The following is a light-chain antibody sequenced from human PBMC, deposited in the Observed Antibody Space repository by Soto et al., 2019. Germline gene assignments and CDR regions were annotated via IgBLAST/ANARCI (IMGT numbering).Light chain of an antibody. Sequence: DIQMTQSPGSLSASVGDGFTITCRASQSISSWLAWYQQKPGKAPKLLIYDASSLESGVPSRFSGSGSGTEFTLTISSLQPDDFATYYCQQYNSYSFGQGTKVDIK. CDR2: DAS. J-gene: IGKJ1*01. CDR1: QSISSW. CDR3: QQYNSYS. V-gene: IGKV1-5*01.